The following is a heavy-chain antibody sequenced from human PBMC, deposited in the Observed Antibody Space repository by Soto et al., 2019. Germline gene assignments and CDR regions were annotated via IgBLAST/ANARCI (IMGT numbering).Heavy chain of an antibody. V-gene: IGHV4-34*01. J-gene: IGHJ5*02. D-gene: IGHD6-19*01. Sequence: SETLSLTCAVSGGSFSGIYWSWIRQPPGKGLEWIGEINHSGSTNYNPSFKSRATISVDTSKNQFSLKLNFVTAADTAVYFCARKYSSGLDPWGQGTLVTVSS. CDR3: ARKYSSGLDP. CDR2: INHSGST. CDR1: GGSFSGIY.